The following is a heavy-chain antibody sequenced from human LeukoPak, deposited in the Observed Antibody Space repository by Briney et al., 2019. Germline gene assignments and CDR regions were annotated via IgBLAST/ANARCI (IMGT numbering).Heavy chain of an antibody. CDR1: GGTFTSYA. D-gene: IGHD4-23*01. V-gene: IGHV1-69*13. Sequence: ASVKVSCKASGGTFTSYAISWVRQAPGQGLEWMGGIIPIFGTANYAQKFQGRVTITADESTSTAYMELSSLRSEDTAVYYCARDLGGNPPPDYDGMDVWGQGTTVTVSS. CDR3: ARDLGGNPPPDYDGMDV. CDR2: IIPIFGTA. J-gene: IGHJ6*02.